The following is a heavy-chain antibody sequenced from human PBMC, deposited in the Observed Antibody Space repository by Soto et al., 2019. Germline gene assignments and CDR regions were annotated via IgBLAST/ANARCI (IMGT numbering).Heavy chain of an antibody. Sequence: QVQLVQSGAEVKKPGSSVNVSCKASGGTFSSYAISWVRQAPGQGLEWMGGIIPIFGTANYAQKFQGRVTITADESTSTAYMELSSLRSEDTAVYYCASPPPHHSYYGMAVWGQGTTVNVSS. CDR2: IIPIFGTA. CDR3: ASPPPHHSYYGMAV. V-gene: IGHV1-69*12. J-gene: IGHJ6*02. CDR1: GGTFSSYA.